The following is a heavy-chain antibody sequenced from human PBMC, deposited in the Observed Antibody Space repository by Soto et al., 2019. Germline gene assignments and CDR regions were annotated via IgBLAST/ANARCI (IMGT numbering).Heavy chain of an antibody. CDR3: ARDPRHYHDSSGYYHWYFDL. J-gene: IGHJ2*01. D-gene: IGHD3-22*01. Sequence: QVQLVQSGAEVKKPGSSVKVSCKACGGTFSSYAISWVRQAPGQGLEWMGGIIPIFGTANYAQKFQGRVTITADESTSTAYMELSSLRSEHTAVYYCARDPRHYHDSSGYYHWYFDLWGRGTLVTVSS. CDR2: IIPIFGTA. V-gene: IGHV1-69*01. CDR1: GGTFSSYA.